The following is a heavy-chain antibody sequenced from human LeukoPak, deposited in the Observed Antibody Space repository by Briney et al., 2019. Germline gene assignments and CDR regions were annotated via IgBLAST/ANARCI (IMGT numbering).Heavy chain of an antibody. CDR3: ARFGNDYDSSSADY. J-gene: IGHJ4*02. CDR2: IYYSGST. Sequence: SETLSLTCTVSGGSISSYYWSWIRQPPGKGLEWIGYIYYSGSTNYNPSLKSRVTISVDTSKNQFSLKLSSVTAADTAVYYCARFGNDYDSSSADYWGQGTLVTVSP. CDR1: GGSISSYY. D-gene: IGHD3-22*01. V-gene: IGHV4-59*01.